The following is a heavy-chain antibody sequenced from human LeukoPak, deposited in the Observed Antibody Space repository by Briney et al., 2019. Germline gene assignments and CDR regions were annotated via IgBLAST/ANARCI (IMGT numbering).Heavy chain of an antibody. CDR1: GGTFSSYA. Sequence: ASVKVSCKASGGTFSSYAISWVRQAPGQGLEWMGRIIPILGIANYAQKFQGRVTITADKSTSTAYMELSSLRSEDTAVYYCARQSYYVDRSDSDAFDFWGQGTMVTVSS. CDR3: ARQSYYVDRSDSDAFDF. J-gene: IGHJ3*01. D-gene: IGHD3-22*01. CDR2: IIPILGIA. V-gene: IGHV1-69*04.